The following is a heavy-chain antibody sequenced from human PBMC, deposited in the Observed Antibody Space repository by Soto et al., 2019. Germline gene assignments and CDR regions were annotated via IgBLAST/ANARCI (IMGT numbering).Heavy chain of an antibody. J-gene: IGHJ6*02. CDR1: GSPFSNYI. CDR3: AGGDNDYALGV. V-gene: IGHV3-30-3*01. CDR2: ISYDGSNK. D-gene: IGHD1-20*01. Sequence: QLQLVESGGGVVQPGTSLRLSCTASGSPFSNYIMHWVRQAPGKGLDWVAFISYDGSNKDYADSVEGRFTISRDNSKSTRYLQLSSLRPEDTDVYYCAGGDNDYALGVWGQGTTVTVSS.